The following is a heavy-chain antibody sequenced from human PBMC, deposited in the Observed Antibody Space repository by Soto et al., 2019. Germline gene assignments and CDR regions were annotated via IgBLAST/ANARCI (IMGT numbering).Heavy chain of an antibody. CDR3: VRMSPSHCDATCYSEGVWIDH. CDR2: AYYNGYT. Sequence: QVHLQESGPGLVKPSETLSLTCTVSGGSISSHYWNWIRQPPGEGLESIGYAYYNGYTSYNPSLKSRVTISIDTSKNQFSLKVSSVTAADTAVYYCVRMSPSHCDATCYSEGVWIDHWGQGTLVTVSS. CDR1: GGSISSHY. J-gene: IGHJ4*02. D-gene: IGHD2-15*01. V-gene: IGHV4-59*11.